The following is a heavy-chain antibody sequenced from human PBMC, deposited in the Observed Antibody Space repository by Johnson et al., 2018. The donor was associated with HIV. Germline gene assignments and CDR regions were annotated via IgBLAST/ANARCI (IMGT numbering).Heavy chain of an antibody. J-gene: IGHJ3*02. CDR3: ARDSARTYYYGSGSHHDAFDI. D-gene: IGHD3-10*01. V-gene: IGHV3-66*01. CDR1: GFTVSSNY. CDR2: IYSGGST. Sequence: VQLVESGGGLVQPGGYLRLSCAASGFTVSSNYMSWVRQAPGKGLEWVSIIYSGGSTYYADSVKGRFTISRDNSKNTLYLQMNSLRAEDTAVYYCARDSARTYYYGSGSHHDAFDIWGQGTMVTVSS.